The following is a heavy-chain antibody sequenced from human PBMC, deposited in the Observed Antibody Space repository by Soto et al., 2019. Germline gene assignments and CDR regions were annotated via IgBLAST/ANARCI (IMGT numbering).Heavy chain of an antibody. V-gene: IGHV1-58*02. CDR3: AAEGIAVAPYAFDI. D-gene: IGHD6-19*01. J-gene: IGHJ3*02. CDR2: IVVGSGNT. CDR1: GFTFTSSA. Sequence: SVKVSCKASGFTFTSSAMQWVRQARGQRLEWIGWIVVGSGNTNYAQKFQERVTITRDMSTSTAYMELSSLRSEDTAVYYCAAEGIAVAPYAFDIWGQGTMVTVSS.